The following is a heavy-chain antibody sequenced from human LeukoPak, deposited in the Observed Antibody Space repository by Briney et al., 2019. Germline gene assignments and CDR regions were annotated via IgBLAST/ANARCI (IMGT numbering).Heavy chain of an antibody. V-gene: IGHV1-18*01. J-gene: IGHJ4*02. CDR1: GYTFTSYG. Sequence: ASVKVSCKASGYTFTSYGISWVRQAPGQGLEWMGWISAYNGNTNYAQKLQGRVTMTTDTSTSTAYMELRGLRSDDTAVYYCARVLVGRYDYVWGSYRISAFDYWGQGTLVTVSS. D-gene: IGHD3-16*02. CDR3: ARVLVGRYDYVWGSYRISAFDY. CDR2: ISAYNGNT.